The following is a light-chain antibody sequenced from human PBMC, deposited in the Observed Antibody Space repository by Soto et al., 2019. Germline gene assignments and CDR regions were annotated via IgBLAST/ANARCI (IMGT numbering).Light chain of an antibody. V-gene: IGKV3D-15*01. Sequence: EIVMTQSPATLSVSPGERATLSCRASQSVSSNLAWYQQKPGQAPRLLIYDASNMATGIPARFSGSGYGTEFTLTISSLLPDDFATYYCQQYSSYPWTFGQGTKVDI. J-gene: IGKJ1*01. CDR3: QQYSSYPWT. CDR1: QSVSSN. CDR2: DAS.